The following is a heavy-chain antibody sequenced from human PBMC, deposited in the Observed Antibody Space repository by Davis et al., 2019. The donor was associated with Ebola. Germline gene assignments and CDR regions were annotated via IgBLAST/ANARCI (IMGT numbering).Heavy chain of an antibody. V-gene: IGHV4-59*01. D-gene: IGHD2-2*01. J-gene: IGHJ6*02. Sequence: SETLSLTCTVSGGSISSYYWSWIRQPPGKGLEWIGYIYYSGSTNYNPSLKSRVTISVDTSKNQFSLKLSSVTAADTAVYYCARLSGVVVVPAALRYYYGMDVWGQGTTVTVSS. CDR2: IYYSGST. CDR3: ARLSGVVVVPAALRYYYGMDV. CDR1: GGSISSYY.